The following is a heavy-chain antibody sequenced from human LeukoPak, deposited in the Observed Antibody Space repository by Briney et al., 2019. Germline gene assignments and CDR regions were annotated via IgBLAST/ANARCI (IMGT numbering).Heavy chain of an antibody. J-gene: IGHJ4*02. CDR1: GGTFSSYT. D-gene: IGHD1-26*01. Sequence: SVKVSCKASGGTFSSYTISWVRQAPGQGLEWMGRIIPILGIANYAQKFQGRVTITADKSTSTAYMELSSLRSEDTAVYYCARDLGGSYYHYWGQGTLVTVSS. CDR3: ARDLGGSYYHY. CDR2: IIPILGIA. V-gene: IGHV1-69*04.